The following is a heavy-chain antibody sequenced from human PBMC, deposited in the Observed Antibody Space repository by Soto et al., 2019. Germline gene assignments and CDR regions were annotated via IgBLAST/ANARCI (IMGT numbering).Heavy chain of an antibody. CDR1: GFTFSSHG. Sequence: QVQLVESGGGVVQPGMSLRLSSTASGFTFSSHGMHWVRQAPDKGLEWVAVIWYDGSNKYYADSVKGRFTISRDNSNNMLYLEMNSLRVEVTAVYYCARWGNWKVADNWGQGTLVTVSS. J-gene: IGHJ4*02. CDR3: ARWGNWKVADN. CDR2: IWYDGSNK. V-gene: IGHV3-33*01. D-gene: IGHD3-16*01.